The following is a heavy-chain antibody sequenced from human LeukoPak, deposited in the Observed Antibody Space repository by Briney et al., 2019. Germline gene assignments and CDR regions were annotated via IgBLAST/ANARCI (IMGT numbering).Heavy chain of an antibody. V-gene: IGHV1-2*02. CDR1: GYTFTGYY. Sequence: ASVTVSCKASGYTFTGYYMHWVRQAPGQGLEWMGWINPNSGGTNYAQKFQGRVTMTRDTSISTAYMELSRLRSDDTAVYYCARGTNIVVVTAINYYYYGMDVWGQGTTVTVSS. CDR3: ARGTNIVVVTAINYYYYGMDV. CDR2: INPNSGGT. J-gene: IGHJ6*02. D-gene: IGHD2-21*02.